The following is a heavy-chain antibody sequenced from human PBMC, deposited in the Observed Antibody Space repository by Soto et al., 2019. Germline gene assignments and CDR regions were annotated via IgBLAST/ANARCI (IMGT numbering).Heavy chain of an antibody. CDR1: GFTSSSHW. J-gene: IGHJ4*02. CDR2: INSDGSTT. D-gene: IGHD3-3*01. Sequence: PGGSLRLSCAVSGFTSSSHWMHWVRQAPGKGLVWVSRINSDGSTTNYADSVKGRFTISRDNAKKTLYLQMNSLRADDTAVYYCARDSSPDYDFWSGFYTDFDFWGQGALVTVSS. CDR3: ARDSSPDYDFWSGFYTDFDF. V-gene: IGHV3-74*01.